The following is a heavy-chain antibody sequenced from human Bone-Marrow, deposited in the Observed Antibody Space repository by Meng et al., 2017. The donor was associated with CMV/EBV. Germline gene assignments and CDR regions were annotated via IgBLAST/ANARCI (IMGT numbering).Heavy chain of an antibody. CDR1: GGTFSSYA. V-gene: IGHV1-69*10. Sequence: SVKVSCKASGGTFSSYAISWVRQAPGQGLEWMGGIIPILGIANYAQKFQGRVTITADKSTSTAYMELSSLRSEDTAVYYCAREVTQWAPDNYFDYWGQGTLVTVSS. J-gene: IGHJ4*02. D-gene: IGHD5-18*01. CDR3: AREVTQWAPDNYFDY. CDR2: IIPILGIA.